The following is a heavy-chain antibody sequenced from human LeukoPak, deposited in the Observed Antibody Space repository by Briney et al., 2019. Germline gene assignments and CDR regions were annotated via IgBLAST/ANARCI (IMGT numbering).Heavy chain of an antibody. CDR3: VRDGGVSGYDLLDY. V-gene: IGHV3-7*01. CDR1: GFTFSNYW. D-gene: IGHD5-12*01. CDR2: INQDGSEE. J-gene: IGHJ4*02. Sequence: GGSLRLSCAASGFTFSNYWMTWVRQAPGKGLEWGAHINQDGSEEHYMDSAKPRFTISRDNAKNSLSLQMNSLSAEDTAVYYCVRDGGVSGYDLLDYWGQGTLVTVSS.